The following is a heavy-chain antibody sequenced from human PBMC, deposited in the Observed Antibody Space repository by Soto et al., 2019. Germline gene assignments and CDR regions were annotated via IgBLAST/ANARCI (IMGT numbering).Heavy chain of an antibody. D-gene: IGHD3-16*02. Sequence: PGGSLRLSCAASGFTFSSYGMHWVRQAPGKGLEWVAVISYDGSNKYYADSVKGRFTISRDNSKNTLYLQMNSLRAEDTAVYYCARERVYDYVWGSYLGVAFDIWGQGTMVTVSS. J-gene: IGHJ3*02. CDR2: ISYDGSNK. V-gene: IGHV3-30*03. CDR3: ARERVYDYVWGSYLGVAFDI. CDR1: GFTFSSYG.